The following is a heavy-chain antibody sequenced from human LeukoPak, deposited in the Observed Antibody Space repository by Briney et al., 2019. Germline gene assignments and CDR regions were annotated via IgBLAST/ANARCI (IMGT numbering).Heavy chain of an antibody. J-gene: IGHJ4*02. CDR3: ARVRYYYDSSGFGYFDY. V-gene: IGHV1-69*04. CDR2: IIPILGIA. D-gene: IGHD3-22*01. CDR1: GYTFTSYG. Sequence: SVKVSCKASGYTFTSYGISWVRQAPGQGLEWMGRIIPILGIANYAQKFQGRVTITADKSTSTAYMELSSLRSEDTAVYYCARVRYYYDSSGFGYFDYWGQGTLVTVSS.